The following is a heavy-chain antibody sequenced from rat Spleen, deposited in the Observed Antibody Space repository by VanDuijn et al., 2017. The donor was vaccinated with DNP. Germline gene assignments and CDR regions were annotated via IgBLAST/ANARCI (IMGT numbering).Heavy chain of an antibody. CDR1: GLTFSDYA. CDR2: IIHDGSSI. V-gene: IGHV5-17*01. CDR3: ARQGTGRGFDY. J-gene: IGHJ2*01. Sequence: EVQLVESGGGLVQPGRSLKLSCAASGLTFSDYAMAWVRQAPKKGLAWVATIIHDGSSIYYRDSVKGRFTISRDNAESTLYLQMDSLRSEDKATYHWARQGTGRGFDYWGQGVMVTVSS. D-gene: IGHD5-1*01.